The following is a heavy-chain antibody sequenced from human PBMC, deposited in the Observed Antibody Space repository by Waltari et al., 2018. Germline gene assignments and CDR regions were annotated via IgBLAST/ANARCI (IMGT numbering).Heavy chain of an antibody. CDR1: GGSISSSSYY. V-gene: IGHV4-39*07. D-gene: IGHD6-13*01. Sequence: QLQLQESGPGLVKPSETLSLTCTVSGGSISSSSYYWGWIRQPPGKGLEWIGSIYYSGSTYYNPSLKSRVTISVDTSKNQFSLKLSSVTAADTAVYYCARSGSWYWFDPWGQGTLVTVSS. J-gene: IGHJ5*02. CDR3: ARSGSWYWFDP. CDR2: IYYSGST.